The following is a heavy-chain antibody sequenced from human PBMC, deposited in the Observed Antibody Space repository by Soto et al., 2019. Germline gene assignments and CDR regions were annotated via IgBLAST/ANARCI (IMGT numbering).Heavy chain of an antibody. CDR2: INPKNGGT. D-gene: IGHD1-7*01. CDR3: AREEGTELDF. Sequence: QVRLVQSGAKVKKPGASVKVTCKPSGYTFTDAYIHWVRQAPGQGLEWLGWINPKNGGTNYAQKFQGRVTMTRDTSSSTAFMELSSLNSNDTAVYYCAREEGTELDFWGQGTLVTVSS. J-gene: IGHJ4*02. CDR1: GYTFTDAY. V-gene: IGHV1-2*02.